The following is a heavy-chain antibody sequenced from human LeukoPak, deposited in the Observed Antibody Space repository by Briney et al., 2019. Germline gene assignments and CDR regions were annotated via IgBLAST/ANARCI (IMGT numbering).Heavy chain of an antibody. D-gene: IGHD3-22*01. V-gene: IGHV4-39*01. CDR3: ARLYYDSSGYYQICCFDY. Sequence: SETLSLTCTVSGGSISSSSYYWGWIRQPPGKGLEWIGSIYYSGSTYYNPSPKSRVTISVDTSKNQFSLNLSSVTAADTAVYYCARLYYDSSGYYQICCFDYWGQGTLVTVSS. J-gene: IGHJ4*02. CDR2: IYYSGST. CDR1: GGSISSSSYY.